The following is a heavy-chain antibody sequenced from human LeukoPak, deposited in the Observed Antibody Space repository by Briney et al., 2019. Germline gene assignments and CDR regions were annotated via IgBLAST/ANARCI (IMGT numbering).Heavy chain of an antibody. D-gene: IGHD6-19*01. CDR1: GGSISSYY. V-gene: IGHV4-39*07. J-gene: IGHJ4*02. Sequence: SETLSLTCTVSGGSISSYYWGWIRQPPGKGLEWIGSMYYSGSTYYNPSLKSRVTISINTSKNQFSPKLSSVTAADTAVYYCARAGGSGLIDYWGQGTLVTVSS. CDR3: ARAGGSGLIDY. CDR2: MYYSGST.